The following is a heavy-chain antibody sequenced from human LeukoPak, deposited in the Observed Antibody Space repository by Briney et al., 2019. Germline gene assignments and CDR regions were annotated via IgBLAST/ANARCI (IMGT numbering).Heavy chain of an antibody. V-gene: IGHV3-7*04. D-gene: IGHD3-22*01. CDR3: ARTSGTHYYGTSGYFPDH. Sequence: GSLSLSCAASGFTFSSYWMSWVRQPPGKGLEWVASIKQDGSEKYYVDSVRGRCTISRENANNSLYLQMNSLRAEDTAVYYCARTSGTHYYGTSGYFPDHWGQGTLVTVSS. CDR1: GFTFSSYW. CDR2: IKQDGSEK. J-gene: IGHJ4*02.